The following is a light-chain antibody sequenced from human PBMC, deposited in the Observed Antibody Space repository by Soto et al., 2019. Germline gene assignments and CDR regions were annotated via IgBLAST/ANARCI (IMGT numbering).Light chain of an antibody. CDR3: QQYGSSPPLLT. CDR2: GAS. Sequence: EIVLTQSPGTLSLSPGERATLSCRASQSVSSSYLAWYQQKPGQAPRLLIYGASSRATGIPGRFSGSGSGTDSTLTISRLEPEDFAVYYCQQYGSSPPLLTFGGGTKVDTK. J-gene: IGKJ4*01. CDR1: QSVSSSY. V-gene: IGKV3-20*01.